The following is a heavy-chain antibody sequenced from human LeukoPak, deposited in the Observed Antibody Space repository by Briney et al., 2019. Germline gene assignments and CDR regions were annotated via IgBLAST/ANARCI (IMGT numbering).Heavy chain of an antibody. J-gene: IGHJ3*02. CDR2: LYHSGST. Sequence: SETLSLTCAVSGGSINSGAYSWGWIRQPPGKGLEWIGYLYHSGSTFYNPSLKSRVTISVDTSKNQFSLKLSSVTAADTAVYYCARARIYYDSNDAFDIWGQGTMVTVSS. D-gene: IGHD3-22*01. V-gene: IGHV4-30-2*01. CDR3: ARARIYYDSNDAFDI. CDR1: GGSINSGAYS.